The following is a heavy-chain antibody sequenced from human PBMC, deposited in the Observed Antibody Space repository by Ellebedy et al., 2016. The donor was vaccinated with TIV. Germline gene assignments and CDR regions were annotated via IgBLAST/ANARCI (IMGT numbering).Heavy chain of an antibody. CDR3: ARDYYYALDV. V-gene: IGHV5-10-1*01. CDR2: IDPTDSYT. Sequence: GESLKISCKGSGYSFASYWISWVRQMPGKGLEWMGRIDPTDSYTYYSPSFQGHVTISADKSINTAYLQWSSLKASETAMYYCARDYYYALDVWGQGTSVTVSS. CDR1: GYSFASYW. J-gene: IGHJ6*02.